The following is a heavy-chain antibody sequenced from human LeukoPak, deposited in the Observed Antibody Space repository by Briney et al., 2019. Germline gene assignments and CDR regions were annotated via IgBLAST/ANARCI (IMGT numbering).Heavy chain of an antibody. D-gene: IGHD3-3*01. V-gene: IGHV1-2*02. J-gene: IGHJ5*02. CDR1: GYTFTGYY. CDR3: VREGDYDFWSGYNWFDP. Sequence: ASVKVSCKASGYTFTGYYMHWVRQAPGQGLEWMGWINPNSGGTNYAQKFQGRVTMTRDTSISTAYMELSSLRSEDTAVYYCVREGDYDFWSGYNWFDPWGQGTLVTVSS. CDR2: INPNSGGT.